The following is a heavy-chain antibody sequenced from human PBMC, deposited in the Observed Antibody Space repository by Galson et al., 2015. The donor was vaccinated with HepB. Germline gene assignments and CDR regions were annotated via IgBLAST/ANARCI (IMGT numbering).Heavy chain of an antibody. Sequence: QSGAEVKKPGESLKISCKGSGYSFTSYWIGWVRQMPGKGLEWMGIIYPGDSDTRYSPSFQGQVTISADKSISTAYLQWSSLKASDTAMYYCARPGYSSGWTDAFDIWGQGTMVTVSS. CDR3: ARPGYSSGWTDAFDI. CDR2: IYPGDSDT. CDR1: GYSFTSYW. D-gene: IGHD6-19*01. J-gene: IGHJ3*02. V-gene: IGHV5-51*01.